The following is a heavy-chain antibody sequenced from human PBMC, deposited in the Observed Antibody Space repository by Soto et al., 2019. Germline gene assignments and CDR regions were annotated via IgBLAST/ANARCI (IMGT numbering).Heavy chain of an antibody. V-gene: IGHV4-34*01. D-gene: IGHD3-22*01. J-gene: IGHJ4*02. Sequence: SETLSLTCAVYGGSFSGYYWTWIRQPPGTGLEWIGEINHSGSTNYNPSLKNRVTISVDTSKNQFSLKLSSVTAADTAVYYCARAYDSRGYHLAFWGQGPLVTVSS. CDR3: ARAYDSRGYHLAF. CDR1: GGSFSGYY. CDR2: INHSGST.